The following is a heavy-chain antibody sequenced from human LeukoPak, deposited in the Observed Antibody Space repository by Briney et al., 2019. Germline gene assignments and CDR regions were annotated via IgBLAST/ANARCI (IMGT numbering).Heavy chain of an antibody. J-gene: IGHJ6*03. V-gene: IGHV3-9*03. CDR2: ISWNSGSI. CDR1: GFTFDDYA. D-gene: IGHD6-13*01. Sequence: GRSLRLSCAASGFTFDDYAMHWVRQAPGKGLEWVSGISWNSGSIGYADSVKGRFTISRDNAKNSLYLQMNSLRAEDMALYYCAKDNAAGFGGFDYYYMDVWGKGTTVTVSS. CDR3: AKDNAAGFGGFDYYYMDV.